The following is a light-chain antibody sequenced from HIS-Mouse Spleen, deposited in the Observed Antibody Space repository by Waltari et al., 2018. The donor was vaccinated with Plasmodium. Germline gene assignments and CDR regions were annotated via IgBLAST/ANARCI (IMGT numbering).Light chain of an antibody. CDR2: EDS. CDR1: ALPKKY. V-gene: IGLV3-10*01. Sequence: SYELTQPPSVSVSPGQTARITCSGDALPKKYAYWYQQKSGQAPVLVSYEDSKRPSGIPGRISGASSGTMATLTISGAQVEEEADYYCYSTDSSGNHRVFGGGTKLTVL. J-gene: IGLJ3*02. CDR3: YSTDSSGNHRV.